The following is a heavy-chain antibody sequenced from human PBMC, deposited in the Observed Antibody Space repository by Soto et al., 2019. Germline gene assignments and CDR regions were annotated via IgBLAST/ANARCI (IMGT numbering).Heavy chain of an antibody. J-gene: IGHJ1*01. V-gene: IGHV3-66*01. CDR1: GITVYSNY. D-gene: IGHD1-26*01. CDR2: IHTGGAT. Sequence: EVQLVESGGDLVQPGGSLRLSCEASGITVYSNYMSWVRQAPGKGLEWVAVIHTGGATYYADSVKGRFVISRDNSKNTVALQMSSLRAEDTAVYYCAREKGTGDWDNFFQHWGQGALVSVSS. CDR3: AREKGTGDWDNFFQH.